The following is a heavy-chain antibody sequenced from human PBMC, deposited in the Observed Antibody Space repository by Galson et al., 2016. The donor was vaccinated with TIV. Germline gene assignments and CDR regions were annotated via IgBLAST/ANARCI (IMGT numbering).Heavy chain of an antibody. V-gene: IGHV1-69*04. CDR3: ATFSGARGTFDH. J-gene: IGHJ4*02. Sequence: SVKVSCKVSGGNFNKYAVSWVRQAPGQGLEWMGRIIPILGMTNYAQKFQGRITVTRDMSASTVYMGLSSLRSEDTAVFYCATFSGARGTFDHWGQGTLVTVSS. CDR1: GGNFNKYA. CDR2: IIPILGMT. D-gene: IGHD2-15*01.